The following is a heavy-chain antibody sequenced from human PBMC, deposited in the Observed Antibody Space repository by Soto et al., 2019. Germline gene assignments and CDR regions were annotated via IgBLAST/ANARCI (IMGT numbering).Heavy chain of an antibody. V-gene: IGHV4-39*01. Sequence: SETLSLTCTFSGGSISSSSYYLGWIRQPPGKGLEWIGSIYYSGSTYYNPSLKSRVTISVDTYKNQFSLKLSSVTAADTAVYYCAGGIYYDSSGHYGMDVWGQGTTVTVSS. CDR2: IYYSGST. CDR3: AGGIYYDSSGHYGMDV. CDR1: GGSISSSSYY. J-gene: IGHJ6*02. D-gene: IGHD3-22*01.